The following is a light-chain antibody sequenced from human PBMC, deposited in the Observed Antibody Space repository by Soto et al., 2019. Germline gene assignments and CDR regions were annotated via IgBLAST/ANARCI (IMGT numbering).Light chain of an antibody. CDR2: EVS. V-gene: IGLV2-23*02. Sequence: QSVLTQPASVSGSPGQSITISCTGTSSDVGSYNLVSWYQQHPGKAPKLMIYEVSKRPSGLSNRFSASKSGNTASLTISGLQAEDEADYYCCSYARSSTYGFGTGTKVTVL. CDR3: CSYARSSTYG. CDR1: SSDVGSYNL. J-gene: IGLJ1*01.